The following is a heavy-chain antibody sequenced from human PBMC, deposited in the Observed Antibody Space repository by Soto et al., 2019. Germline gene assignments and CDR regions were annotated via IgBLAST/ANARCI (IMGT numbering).Heavy chain of an antibody. D-gene: IGHD3-10*01. J-gene: IGHJ5*02. V-gene: IGHV5-51*01. Sequence: GESLTLSCKTSGDSFATDWIGWVRQMPGKGLEWMGVIYPGDSRIRYNPSFQGQVTISVDKSINTAYLQWSSLRASDTAMYYCATRRLSSPESSPWGLGTLVTVS. CDR2: IYPGDSRI. CDR3: ATRRLSSPESSP. CDR1: GDSFATDW.